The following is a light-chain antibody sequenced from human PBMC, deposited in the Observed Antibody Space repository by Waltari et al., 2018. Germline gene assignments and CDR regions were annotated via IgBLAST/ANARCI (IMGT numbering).Light chain of an antibody. J-gene: IGLJ2*01. CDR2: AVS. Sequence: QSALTQPASVSGSPGQSITISCTGTSSDVGNYTRVSWYQQHSGKAPKLMIDAVSKRPSGVSDRFSGSKSGDMASLTISGLQPEDEAEYFCSSYAGSSKGVFGGGTKVTVL. V-gene: IGLV2-23*02. CDR1: SSDVGNYTR. CDR3: SSYAGSSKGV.